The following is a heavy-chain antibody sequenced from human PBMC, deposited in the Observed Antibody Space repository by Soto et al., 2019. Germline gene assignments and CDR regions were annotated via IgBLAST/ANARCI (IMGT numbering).Heavy chain of an antibody. J-gene: IGHJ4*02. CDR1: GGSISSGCYY. V-gene: IGHV4-61*01. D-gene: IGHD3-22*01. Sequence: CLTCPVSGGSISSGCYYLSWIRHPPGEGLEWIGYIYYSGSTNYNPSLKSRVTISVDTSKNQFSLKLSSVTAADTAVYYCARDARTYYYDSSGYYFDYWGQGTLVTVSS. CDR2: IYYSGST. CDR3: ARDARTYYYDSSGYYFDY.